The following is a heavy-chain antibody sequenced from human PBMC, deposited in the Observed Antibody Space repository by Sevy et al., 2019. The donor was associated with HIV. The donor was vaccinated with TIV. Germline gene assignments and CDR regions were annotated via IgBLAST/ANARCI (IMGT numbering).Heavy chain of an antibody. Sequence: GGSLRLSCAASGFTFSGYAMHWVRQAPGKGLEWVSLISYDGGNKYYADSVKGRFTISRDNSKNTLYLQMNSLRTEDTAVYYWVAEDRNWVLDYWGQGTLVTVSS. CDR2: ISYDGGNK. CDR3: VAEDRNWVLDY. CDR1: GFTFSGYA. V-gene: IGHV3-30*04. J-gene: IGHJ4*02. D-gene: IGHD7-27*01.